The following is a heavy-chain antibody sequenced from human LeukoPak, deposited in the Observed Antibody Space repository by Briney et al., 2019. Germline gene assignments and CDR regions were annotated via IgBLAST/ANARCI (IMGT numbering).Heavy chain of an antibody. D-gene: IGHD5-12*01. CDR2: VNGDGSST. CDR1: GFTFSSYW. V-gene: IGHV3-74*01. Sequence: GGSLRLSCAASGFTFSSYWMHWVRQAPGKGLVWVARVNGDGSSTSYADSVKGRFTISRDNAKEALYLQMNSLRADDTAVYYCAVKGGYNDWDAPFDYWGQGTLVTVSS. J-gene: IGHJ4*02. CDR3: AVKGGYNDWDAPFDY.